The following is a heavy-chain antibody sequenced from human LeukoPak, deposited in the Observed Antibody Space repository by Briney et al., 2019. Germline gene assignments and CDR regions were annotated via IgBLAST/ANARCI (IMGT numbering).Heavy chain of an antibody. CDR3: ARHGGTNYYGSGSSDY. Sequence: SVKVSCKASGGTFSSYAISWVRQAPGQGLEWMGGIIPIFGTANYAQKFQGRVTITADKSTSTAYMELSSLRSEDTAVYYCARHGGTNYYGSGSSDYWGQGTLVTVSS. J-gene: IGHJ4*02. D-gene: IGHD3-10*01. CDR2: IIPIFGTA. CDR1: GGTFSSYA. V-gene: IGHV1-69*06.